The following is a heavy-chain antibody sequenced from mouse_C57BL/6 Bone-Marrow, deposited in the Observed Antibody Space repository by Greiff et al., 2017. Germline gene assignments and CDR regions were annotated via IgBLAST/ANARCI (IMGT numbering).Heavy chain of an antibody. V-gene: IGHV1-81*01. J-gene: IGHJ3*01. D-gene: IGHD1-1*01. CDR2: IYPRSGNT. CDR1: GYTFTSYG. Sequence: VQLQQSGAELARPGASVKLSCKASGYTFTSYGISWVKQRTGQGLEWIGEIYPRSGNTYYNEKFKGKATLTADKSSSTAYMELRSLTSEDSAVYYCARKGDYYGGGSYAYWGQGTLVTVSA. CDR3: ARKGDYYGGGSYAY.